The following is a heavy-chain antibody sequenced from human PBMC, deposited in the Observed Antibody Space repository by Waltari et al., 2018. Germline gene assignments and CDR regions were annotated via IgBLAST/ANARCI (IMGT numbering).Heavy chain of an antibody. D-gene: IGHD3-10*01. J-gene: IGHJ4*02. CDR3: ARDRFEYYYGSGSYDRTPFDY. CDR2: IYHSGST. V-gene: IGHV4-4*02. Sequence: QVQLQESGPGLVKPSGTLSLTCAVSGGSISSSNWWRWVRQPPGKGLEWIGEIYHSGSTNYNPSLKSRVTISVDKSKNQFSLKLSSVTAADTAVYYCARDRFEYYYGSGSYDRTPFDYWGQGTLVTVSS. CDR1: GGSISSSNW.